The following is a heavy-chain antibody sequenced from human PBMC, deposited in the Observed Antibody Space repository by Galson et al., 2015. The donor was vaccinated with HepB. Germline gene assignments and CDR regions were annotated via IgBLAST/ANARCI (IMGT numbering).Heavy chain of an antibody. CDR1: GFTVNSYW. J-gene: IGHJ4*02. D-gene: IGHD5-18*01. CDR2: IKQDGSEK. Sequence: SLRLSCAASGFTVNSYWMNWVRQAPGKGLEWVATIKQDGSEKYYVDSVKGRFTISRDNAKNSLYLQMNSLRAEDTAVYYCARDPSTALAQPYFDYWGQGTLVTVSS. V-gene: IGHV3-7*03. CDR3: ARDPSTALAQPYFDY.